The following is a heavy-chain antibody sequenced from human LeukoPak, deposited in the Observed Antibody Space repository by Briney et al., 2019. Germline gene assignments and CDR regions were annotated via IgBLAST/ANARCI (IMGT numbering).Heavy chain of an antibody. CDR2: MFHSGDT. D-gene: IGHD4-17*01. CDR1: GYSIRSSSY. CDR3: AKVGAYGDYARHDY. V-gene: IGHV4-38-2*01. Sequence: SETLALTCDVSGYSIRSSSYWGWIRQPPAKGLEWIGCMFHSGDTYHNPSLKSRVTISADTSKNQFSLKLTSVTAADTAVYYCAKVGAYGDYARHDYWGQGTLVTVSS. J-gene: IGHJ4*02.